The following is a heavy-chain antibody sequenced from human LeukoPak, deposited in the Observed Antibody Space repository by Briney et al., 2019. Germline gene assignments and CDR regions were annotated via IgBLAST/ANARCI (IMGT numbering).Heavy chain of an antibody. V-gene: IGHV1-69*04. CDR2: IIPILGIA. Sequence: GASVKVSCKASGGTFSSYAISWVRQAPGQGLEWRGRIIPILGIANYAQKFQGRVTITADKSTSTAYMELSSLRSEDTAVYYCARDLVAVAGTWGQGTLVTVSS. CDR3: ARDLVAVAGT. CDR1: GGTFSSYA. J-gene: IGHJ4*02. D-gene: IGHD6-19*01.